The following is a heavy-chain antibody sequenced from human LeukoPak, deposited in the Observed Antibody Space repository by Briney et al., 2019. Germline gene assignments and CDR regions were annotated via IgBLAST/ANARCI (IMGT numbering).Heavy chain of an antibody. V-gene: IGHV3-23*01. D-gene: IGHD3-10*01. Sequence: GGSLRLSCAASGFTCSSYDMSWVRQAPGKGLEWVSAISGSGGSTYYADSVKGRFTISRDNSKNTLYLQMNSLRAEDTAVYYCAKIFYGSGQGVYWGQGTLVTVSS. CDR2: ISGSGGST. CDR1: GFTCSSYD. CDR3: AKIFYGSGQGVY. J-gene: IGHJ4*02.